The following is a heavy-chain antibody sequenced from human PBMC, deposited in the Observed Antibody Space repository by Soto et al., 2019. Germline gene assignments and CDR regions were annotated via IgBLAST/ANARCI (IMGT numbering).Heavy chain of an antibody. V-gene: IGHV3-64D*06. J-gene: IGHJ4*02. CDR1: GFTSNTYT. Sequence: PGGSLRLSCSASGFTSNTYTMHWFRQAPGKGLEYVSSINSNGGSTYYADSVKGRFTISRDNSKNTLYLQMTSLRVEDTAVYYCVQFSSICWGQGTLVSVSS. CDR3: VQFSSIC. D-gene: IGHD6-13*01. CDR2: INSNGGST.